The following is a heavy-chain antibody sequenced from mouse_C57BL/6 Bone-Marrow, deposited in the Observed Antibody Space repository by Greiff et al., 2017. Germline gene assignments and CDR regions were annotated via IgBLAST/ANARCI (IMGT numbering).Heavy chain of an antibody. J-gene: IGHJ3*01. CDR2: FYPGSGSI. CDR1: GYTFTEYT. Sequence: LVESGAELVKPGASVKLSCKASGYTFTEYTIHWVKQRSGQGLEWIGWFYPGSGSIKYNEKFKDKATLTADKSSSTVYMELSRLTSEDSAVYFCARHEEEVSSYPAWFAYWGQGTLVTVSA. CDR3: ARHEEEVSSYPAWFAY. D-gene: IGHD1-1*01. V-gene: IGHV1-62-2*01.